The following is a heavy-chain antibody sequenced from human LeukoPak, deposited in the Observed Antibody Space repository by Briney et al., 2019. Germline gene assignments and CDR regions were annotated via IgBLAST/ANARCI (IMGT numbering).Heavy chain of an antibody. CDR1: GFTFSSYG. CDR2: ISYDGSNK. D-gene: IGHD3-22*01. J-gene: IGHJ5*02. Sequence: GGSLRLSCAASGFTFSSYGVHWVRQAPGKGLEWVAVISYDGSNKYYADSVKGRFTISRDNSKNTLYLQMNSLRAEDTAVYYCARGIVVVSTERSNWFDPWGQGTLVTVSS. V-gene: IGHV3-30*03. CDR3: ARGIVVVSTERSNWFDP.